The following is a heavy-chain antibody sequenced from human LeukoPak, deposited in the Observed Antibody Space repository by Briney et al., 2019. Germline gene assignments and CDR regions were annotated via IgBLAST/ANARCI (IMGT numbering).Heavy chain of an antibody. D-gene: IGHD2-15*01. CDR1: GYTFTGNY. CDR3: ARWVGYSNWFDP. Sequence: ASVKVSCKASGYTFTGNYVLWVRQAPGQGLEWMGWINPNSGGTNYAQKFQGSVTMTRDTSISTAYMELSRLRSDDTAMYYCARWVGYSNWFDPWGQGTLVTVSS. V-gene: IGHV1-2*02. J-gene: IGHJ5*02. CDR2: INPNSGGT.